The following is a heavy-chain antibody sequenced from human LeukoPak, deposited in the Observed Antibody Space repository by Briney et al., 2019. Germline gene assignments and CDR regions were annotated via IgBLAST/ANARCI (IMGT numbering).Heavy chain of an antibody. CDR2: IYFGGTT. CDR1: SYSISSGYY. D-gene: IGHD4-23*01. J-gene: IGHJ5*02. V-gene: IGHV4-38-2*02. CDR3: ARHRSDTGGKKGVNWFDP. Sequence: SETLSLTCTVSSYSISSGYYWGWIRQPPGKGLEWLSNIYFGGTTDYNSSLKSRLTISVDTFKNQLSLNLQSVTAADTATYHCARHRSDTGGKKGVNWFDPWGHGTLVTVSS.